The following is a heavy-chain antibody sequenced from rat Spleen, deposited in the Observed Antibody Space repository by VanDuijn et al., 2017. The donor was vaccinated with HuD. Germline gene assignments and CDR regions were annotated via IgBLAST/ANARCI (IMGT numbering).Heavy chain of an antibody. CDR3: ARHGGIVPYYFDY. CDR1: GFTFSDYN. CDR2: IIYDGSST. D-gene: IGHD1-11*01. J-gene: IGHJ2*01. V-gene: IGHV5-7*01. Sequence: EVQLVESGGDLVQPGRSLKLSCAASGFTFSDYNMAWVRQAPKKGLEWVATIIYDGSSTYYRDSVKGRFTISRDNAKSTLYLQMDSLRSEDTATYYCARHGGIVPYYFDYWGQGVMVTVSS.